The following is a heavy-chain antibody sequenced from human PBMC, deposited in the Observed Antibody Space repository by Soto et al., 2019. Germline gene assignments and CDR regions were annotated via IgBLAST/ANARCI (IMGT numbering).Heavy chain of an antibody. CDR1: GASISSGGYC. Sequence: SETLSLTCTVSGASISSGGYCWTWIRQSPGKGLEWIGTIYHTGKTNYNPSLKSRATISVDRSNSQFSLSLNSMTAADTAMYFCARGLRGPTQSHLIESWGQGTLVTVSS. CDR3: ARGLRGPTQSHLIES. J-gene: IGHJ4*02. V-gene: IGHV4-30-2*06. CDR2: IYHTGKT. D-gene: IGHD5-12*01.